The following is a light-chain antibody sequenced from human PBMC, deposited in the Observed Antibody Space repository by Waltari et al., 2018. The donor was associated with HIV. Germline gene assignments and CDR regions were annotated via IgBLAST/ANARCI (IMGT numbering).Light chain of an antibody. J-gene: IGLJ3*02. CDR3: CSYSGGSTYWV. CDR1: STDARTYNL. V-gene: IGLV2-23*02. CDR2: EVN. Sequence: QSALTPPASLSGSPGQSIPISSPGTSTDARTYNLVSWYQQHPGHAPKLIIYEVNKRPSGVSNRFSASKSGNTASLTIFGLQPEDGADYYCCSYSGGSTYWVFGGGTKLTVL.